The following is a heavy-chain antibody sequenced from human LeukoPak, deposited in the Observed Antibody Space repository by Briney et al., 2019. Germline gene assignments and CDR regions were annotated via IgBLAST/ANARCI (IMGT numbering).Heavy chain of an antibody. J-gene: IGHJ4*02. D-gene: IGHD5-12*01. V-gene: IGHV3-30*02. CDR3: AKVMDRDIVATIRLGSQYYFDY. CDR2: IRYDGSNK. CDR1: GFTFSSYG. Sequence: GGSLRLSCAASGFTFSSYGMHWVRQAPGKGLEWVAFIRYDGSNKYYADSVKGRFTISRDNSKNTLYLQMNSLRAEDTAVYYCAKVMDRDIVATIRLGSQYYFDYWGQGTLVTVSS.